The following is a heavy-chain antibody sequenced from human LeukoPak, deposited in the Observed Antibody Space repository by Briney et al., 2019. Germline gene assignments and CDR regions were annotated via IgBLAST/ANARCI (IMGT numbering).Heavy chain of an antibody. D-gene: IGHD2-15*01. CDR3: AKVLGYVDPFGS. CDR1: GFTFSSSA. CDR2: ISVSDGST. Sequence: GGSLRLSCAASGFTFSSSAMAWVRRAPGEGLQWVSSISVSDGSTHYADSVKGRFTISRDNSKNTLFLQMNFLRAEDTAEYFCAKVLGYVDPFGSRGQGTLVTVSS. V-gene: IGHV3-23*01. J-gene: IGHJ5*01.